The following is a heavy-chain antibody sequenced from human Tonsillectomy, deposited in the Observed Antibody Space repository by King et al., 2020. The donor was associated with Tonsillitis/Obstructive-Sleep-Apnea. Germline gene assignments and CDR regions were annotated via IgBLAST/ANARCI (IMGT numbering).Heavy chain of an antibody. J-gene: IGHJ3*02. CDR2: IDWDDDK. CDR1: GFSLTTSGMS. V-gene: IGHV2-70*11. Sequence: TLKESGPALVKPTQTLTLTCTFPGFSLTTSGMSVSWIRQPPGKALEWLARIDWDDDKYYSTSLKTRLTISKDTSKNQVVLTMTNMDPVDTATYYCARILIAAAGGNDAFDIWGQGTMVTVSS. CDR3: ARILIAAAGGNDAFDI. D-gene: IGHD6-13*01.